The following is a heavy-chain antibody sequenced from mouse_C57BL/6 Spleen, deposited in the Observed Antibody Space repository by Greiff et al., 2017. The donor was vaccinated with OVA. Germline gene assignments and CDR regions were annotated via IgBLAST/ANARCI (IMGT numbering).Heavy chain of an antibody. CDR1: GYTFTSYW. CDR3: ARAYYSNYEWDFFDY. Sequence: VQLQQPGAELVKPGASVKLSCKASGYTFTSYWMHWVKQRPGQGLEWIGMIHPNSGSTNYNEKFKSKATLTVDKSSSTAYMQLSSLTSEDSAVYYCARAYYSNYEWDFFDYWGQGTTLTVSS. J-gene: IGHJ2*01. CDR2: IHPNSGST. D-gene: IGHD2-5*01. V-gene: IGHV1-64*01.